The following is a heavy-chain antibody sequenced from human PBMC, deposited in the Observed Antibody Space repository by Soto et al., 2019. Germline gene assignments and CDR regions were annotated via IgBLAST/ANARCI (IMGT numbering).Heavy chain of an antibody. CDR1: GYTFTSYG. CDR2: ISAYNGNT. J-gene: IGHJ5*02. CDR3: ARVYYDSSGYCLWFDP. D-gene: IGHD3-22*01. Sequence: GASVKVSCKASGYTFTSYGISWVRQAPGQGLEWMGWISAYNGNTNYAQKLQGRVTMTTDTSTSTAYMELRSLRSDDTAVYYCARVYYDSSGYCLWFDPWGQGTLVTVSS. V-gene: IGHV1-18*01.